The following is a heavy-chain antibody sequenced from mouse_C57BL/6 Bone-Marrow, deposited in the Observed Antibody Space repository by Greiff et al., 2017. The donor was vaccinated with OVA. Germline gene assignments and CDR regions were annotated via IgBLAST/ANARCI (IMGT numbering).Heavy chain of an antibody. CDR2: INPSSGYT. D-gene: IGHD3-1*01. Sequence: VQLQQSGAELARPGASVKMSCTASGYTFTSYTMHWVKQRPGQGLEWIGYINPSSGYTNYNQKFKDKATLTADKSSSTAYMQLSSLTSEDSAVYYCASPGYYFFDYWGQGTTLTVSS. V-gene: IGHV1-4*01. J-gene: IGHJ2*01. CDR3: ASPGYYFFDY. CDR1: GYTFTSYT.